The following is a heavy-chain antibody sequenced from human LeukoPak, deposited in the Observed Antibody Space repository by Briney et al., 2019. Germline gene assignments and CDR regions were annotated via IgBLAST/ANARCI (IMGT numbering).Heavy chain of an antibody. Sequence: ASVKVSCKASGGTFSSYAISWVRQAPGQGLEWMGWISAYNGNTNYAQKLQGRVTMTTDTSTSTAYMELRSLRSEDTAVYYCANIAAAGNRLFDYWGQGTLVTVSS. CDR2: ISAYNGNT. J-gene: IGHJ4*02. V-gene: IGHV1-18*01. CDR3: ANIAAAGNRLFDY. CDR1: GGTFSSYA. D-gene: IGHD6-13*01.